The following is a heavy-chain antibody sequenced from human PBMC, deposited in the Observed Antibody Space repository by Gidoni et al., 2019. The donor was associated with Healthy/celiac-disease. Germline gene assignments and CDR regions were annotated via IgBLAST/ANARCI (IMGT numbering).Heavy chain of an antibody. V-gene: IGHV3-23*01. D-gene: IGHD4-17*01. CDR1: GFPFSSYA. CDR3: AKDHGDYEDAFDI. J-gene: IGHJ3*02. Sequence: EVQLLESGGGLVQPGGSLRLSCAASGFPFSSYAMSWVRQAPGKGLEWVSAISGSGGSTYYADSVKGRFTISRDNSKNTLYLQMNSLRAEDTAVYYCAKDHGDYEDAFDIWGQGTMVTVSS. CDR2: ISGSGGST.